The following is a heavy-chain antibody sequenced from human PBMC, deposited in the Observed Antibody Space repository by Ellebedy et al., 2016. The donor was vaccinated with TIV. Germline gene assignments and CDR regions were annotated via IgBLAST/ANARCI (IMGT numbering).Heavy chain of an antibody. D-gene: IGHD3-10*01. J-gene: IGHJ4*02. CDR3: AREYYGSGSYPFDY. CDR2: MNPNSGNT. CDR1: GYTFTSYD. V-gene: IGHV1-8*01. Sequence: ASVKVSXKASGYTFTSYDINWVRQATGQGLEWMGWMNPNSGNTGYAQKLQGRVTMTTDTSTSTAYMELRSLRSDDTAVYYCAREYYGSGSYPFDYWGQGTLVTVSS.